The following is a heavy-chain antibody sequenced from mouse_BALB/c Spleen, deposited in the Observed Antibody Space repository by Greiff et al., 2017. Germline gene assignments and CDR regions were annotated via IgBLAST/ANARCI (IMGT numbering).Heavy chain of an antibody. D-gene: IGHD2-10*02. V-gene: IGHV14-4*02. CDR1: GFNIKDYY. J-gene: IGHJ4*01. Sequence: EVQLQQSGAELVRSGASVKLSCTASGFNIKDYYMHWVKQRPEQGLEWIGWIDPENGDTEYAPKFQGKATMTADTSSNTAYLQLSSLTSEDTAVYYCNAFDVYGNYGLNYAMDYWGQGTSVTVSS. CDR3: NAFDVYGNYGLNYAMDY. CDR2: IDPENGDT.